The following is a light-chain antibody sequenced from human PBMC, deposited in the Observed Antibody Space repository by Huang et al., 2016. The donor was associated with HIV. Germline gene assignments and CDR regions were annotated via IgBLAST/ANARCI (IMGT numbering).Light chain of an antibody. Sequence: EIVMTQSPATLSVSPGERATLSCRASQSVSSNLAWYQQKPGQAPRHHIYGASTRATGIPTRVSGSGSGTEFTLTISSLQSEDFAVYYCQQYNNWPETFGPGTKVDIK. CDR3: QQYNNWPET. CDR1: QSVSSN. J-gene: IGKJ3*01. CDR2: GAS. V-gene: IGKV3-15*01.